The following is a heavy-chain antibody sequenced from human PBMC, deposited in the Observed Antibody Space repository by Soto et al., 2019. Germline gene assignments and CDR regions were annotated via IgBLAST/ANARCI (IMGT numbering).Heavy chain of an antibody. CDR1: GYTFTSYA. Sequence: QVQLVQSGAEVKKPGASVKVSCKASGYTFTSYAMHWVRQAPGQRLEWMGWINAGNGNTKYSQKFQGRVPITRDTSGRTACMELSCSRSEATAVYSCARVVHSYSGGWYAPKPSDYWGQGAVVTFSS. CDR3: ARVVHSYSGGWYAPKPSDY. D-gene: IGHD6-13*01. CDR2: INAGNGNT. J-gene: IGHJ4*02. V-gene: IGHV1-3*01.